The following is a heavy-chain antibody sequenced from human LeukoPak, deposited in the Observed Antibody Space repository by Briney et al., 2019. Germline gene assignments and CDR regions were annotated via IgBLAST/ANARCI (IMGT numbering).Heavy chain of an antibody. CDR3: ARDHRMDY. J-gene: IGHJ4*02. Sequence: SGTLSLTCAVYGGSFSGYYWSWIRQPPGKGLEWIGEINHSGSANYNPSLKSRVTISVDTSKNQFSLKLSSVTAADTAVYYCARDHRMDYWGQGTLVTVSS. CDR1: GGSFSGYY. V-gene: IGHV4-34*01. CDR2: INHSGSA. D-gene: IGHD2-8*01.